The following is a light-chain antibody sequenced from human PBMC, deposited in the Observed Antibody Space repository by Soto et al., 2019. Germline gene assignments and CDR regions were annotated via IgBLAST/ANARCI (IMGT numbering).Light chain of an antibody. CDR2: EVT. Sequence: QSALTQPASVSGSPGQSITISCTGTSSDVGGYNYVSWYQQHPGKAPKLMIYEVTNRPSGVSSRFSGSKSGNTASLTISGLQAEDEADYYCSSYTASSNLGVFGGGTKLTVL. J-gene: IGLJ2*01. CDR3: SSYTASSNLGV. V-gene: IGLV2-14*01. CDR1: SSDVGGYNY.